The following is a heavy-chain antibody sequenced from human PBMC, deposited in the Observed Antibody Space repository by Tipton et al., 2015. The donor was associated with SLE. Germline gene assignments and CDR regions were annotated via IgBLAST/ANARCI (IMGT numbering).Heavy chain of an antibody. CDR3: ASQLTILDAFDI. CDR2: IWYDGSNK. CDR1: GFTLSDYA. D-gene: IGHD1-1*01. Sequence: SLRLSCEASGFTLSDYAMHWVRQAPGKGLEWVAVIWYDGSNKYYADSVKGRFTISRDNSKNTLYLQMNSLRAEDTAVYYCASQLTILDAFDIWGQGTMVTVSS. V-gene: IGHV3-33*08. J-gene: IGHJ3*02.